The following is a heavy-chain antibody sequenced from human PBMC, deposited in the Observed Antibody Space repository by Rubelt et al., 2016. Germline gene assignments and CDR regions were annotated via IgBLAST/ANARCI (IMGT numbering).Heavy chain of an antibody. J-gene: IGHJ4*02. Sequence: PGRSLRLSCAASGFTLSSYAMHWVRQAPGKGLEWVAVVSYDGSNKYYADPVKGRFTISRDNSKNTLYLQRNSLRAEDTAVYYCARDYSSRWTYCFDHWGQGTLVTVSS. D-gene: IGHD6-13*01. CDR1: GFTLSSYA. CDR3: ARDYSSRWTYCFDH. CDR2: VSYDGSNK. V-gene: IGHV3-30*04.